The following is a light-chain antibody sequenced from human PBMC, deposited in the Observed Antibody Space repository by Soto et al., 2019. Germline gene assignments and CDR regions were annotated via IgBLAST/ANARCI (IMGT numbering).Light chain of an antibody. CDR3: QQYNNWPTWT. CDR1: QSVSSN. J-gene: IGKJ1*01. V-gene: IGKV3-15*01. CDR2: GAS. Sequence: EILMTQSPATLAMSPGERATLSCGASQSVSSNLAWYQQKPGQAPRLLIYGASTRATGIPARFSGSGSGTEFTLTISSLQSEDFAVYYCQQYNNWPTWTFGQGPRWIS.